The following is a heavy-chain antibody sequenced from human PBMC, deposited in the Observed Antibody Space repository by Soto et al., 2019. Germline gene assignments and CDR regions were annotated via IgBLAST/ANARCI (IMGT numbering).Heavy chain of an antibody. J-gene: IGHJ1*01. Sequence: EVQLLESGGGLVQPGGSLRLSCAASGFTFSTYAMTWVRQAQGKGLEWVSSITDSGGRTYYADSVKGRFTISRGNSKDNMYLQVNSLRAEDTAVYYCAQISGTALPLGYWGQGTLVTVSS. CDR1: GFTFSTYA. D-gene: IGHD1-7*01. CDR3: AQISGTALPLGY. V-gene: IGHV3-23*01. CDR2: ITDSGGRT.